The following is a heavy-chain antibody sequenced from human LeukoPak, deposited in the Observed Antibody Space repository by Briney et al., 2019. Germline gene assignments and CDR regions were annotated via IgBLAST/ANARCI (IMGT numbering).Heavy chain of an antibody. CDR3: ARGGHCSGGSCREYFQH. J-gene: IGHJ1*01. Sequence: SETLSLTCAVPGGSISSGGYSWSWIRQPPGKGLEWIGYIYHSGSTYYNPSLKSRVTISVDRSKNQFSLKLSSVTAADTAVYYCARGGHCSGGSCREYFQHWGQGTLVTVSS. V-gene: IGHV4-30-2*01. CDR1: GGSISSGGYS. D-gene: IGHD2-15*01. CDR2: IYHSGST.